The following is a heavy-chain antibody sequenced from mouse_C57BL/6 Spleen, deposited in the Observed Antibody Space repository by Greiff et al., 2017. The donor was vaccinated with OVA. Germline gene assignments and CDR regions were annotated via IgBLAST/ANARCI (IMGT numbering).Heavy chain of an antibody. Sequence: EVQGVESGGGLVKPGGSLKLSCAASGFTFSDYGMHWVRQAPEKGLEWVAYISSGSSTIYYADTVKGRFTISRDNAKNTLFLQMTSLRSEDTAMYYCARNGGLRGAWFAYWGQGTLVTVSA. CDR2: ISSGSSTI. CDR3: ARNGGLRGAWFAY. CDR1: GFTFSDYG. J-gene: IGHJ3*01. D-gene: IGHD2-4*01. V-gene: IGHV5-17*01.